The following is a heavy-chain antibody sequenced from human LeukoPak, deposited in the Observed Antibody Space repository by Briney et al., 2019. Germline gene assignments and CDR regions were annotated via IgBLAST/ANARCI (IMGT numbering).Heavy chain of an antibody. CDR2: INHSGST. CDR1: GGSFSGYY. Sequence: PSETLSLTCAVYGGSFSGYYWSWIRQPPGKGLEWIGEINHSGSTNYNPSLKSRVTISVDTSKNQFSLKLSSVTAAVTAVYYCARGLGYYYYGMDVWGQGTTVTVSS. CDR3: ARGLGYYYYGMDV. J-gene: IGHJ6*02. V-gene: IGHV4-34*01. D-gene: IGHD7-27*01.